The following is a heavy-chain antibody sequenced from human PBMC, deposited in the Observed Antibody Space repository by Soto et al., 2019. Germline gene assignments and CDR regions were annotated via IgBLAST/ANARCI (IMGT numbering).Heavy chain of an antibody. V-gene: IGHV4-31*03. CDR3: ARSGSVSYYFDY. J-gene: IGHJ4*02. Sequence: QVQLQESGPGLVKPSQTLSLTCTVSGGSISSGGYYWSWILQHPGEGLEWIGYIYYSGSTYYNPSLKSRVTISVDTSKNQFSLKLSSVTAAATAVYYCARSGSVSYYFDYWGQGTLVTVSS. CDR2: IYYSGST. CDR1: GGSISSGGYY. D-gene: IGHD6-25*01.